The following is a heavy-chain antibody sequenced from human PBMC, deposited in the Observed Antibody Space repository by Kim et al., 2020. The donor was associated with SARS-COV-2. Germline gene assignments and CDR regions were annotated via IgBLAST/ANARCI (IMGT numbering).Heavy chain of an antibody. CDR3: AKDLGTYFYGSGSLDY. J-gene: IGHJ4*02. Sequence: GGSLRLSCAASGFTFGSYGMHWVRQAPGKGLEWVAVISYDGSNKYYADSVKGRFTNSRDNPKNTLYLQMNSLRAEDAAVYYCAKDLGTYFYGSGSLDYWGQGTLVTVSS. CDR2: ISYDGSNK. D-gene: IGHD3-10*01. CDR1: GFTFGSYG. V-gene: IGHV3-30*18.